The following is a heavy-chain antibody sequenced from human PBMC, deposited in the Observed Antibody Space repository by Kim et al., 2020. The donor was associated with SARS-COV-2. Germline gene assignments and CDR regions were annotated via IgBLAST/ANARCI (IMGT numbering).Heavy chain of an antibody. D-gene: IGHD3-22*01. V-gene: IGHV3-7*03. Sequence: GESLKISCTDSGLSFNIYWMNWVRQAPGKGLEWLGSVNQDGSQTFYVDSVKGRFTISRDNAKNSLYLRINSLRAEDTALYFCVRGLYFYDIRDSWGQG. J-gene: IGHJ4*02. CDR2: VNQDGSQT. CDR3: VRGLYFYDIRDS. CDR1: GLSFNIYW.